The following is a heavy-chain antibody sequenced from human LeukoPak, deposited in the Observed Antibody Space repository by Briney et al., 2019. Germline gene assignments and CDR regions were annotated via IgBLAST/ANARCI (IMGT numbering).Heavy chain of an antibody. D-gene: IGHD3-3*01. CDR3: AKVGEADYFDY. V-gene: IGHV3-33*06. CDR2: IWYDGSNK. CDR1: GFIFSSYG. J-gene: IGHJ4*02. Sequence: PGGSLRLSCVASGFIFSSYGMHWVRQAPGKGLEWVAVIWYDGSNKYYADSVKGRFTISRDNSKNTLYLQMNSLRAEDTAVYYCAKVGEADYFDYWGQGTLVTVSS.